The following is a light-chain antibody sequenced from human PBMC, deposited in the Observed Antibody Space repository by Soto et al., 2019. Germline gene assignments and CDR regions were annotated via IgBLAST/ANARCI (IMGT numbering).Light chain of an antibody. V-gene: IGLV1-44*01. J-gene: IGLJ1*01. CDR1: SSNIGSNT. CDR2: SNN. Sequence: SVLTQPPSASGTPGQRVTISCSGSSSNIGSNTVNWYQQLPGTAPKLLIYSNNQRPSGVPDRFSGSKSGTSASLAISGLQSEDEADYYCAAWDDSLNGQVFGTGTKVTVL. CDR3: AAWDDSLNGQV.